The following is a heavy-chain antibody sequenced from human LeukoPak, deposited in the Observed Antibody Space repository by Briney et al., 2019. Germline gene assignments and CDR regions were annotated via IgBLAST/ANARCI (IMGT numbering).Heavy chain of an antibody. V-gene: IGHV3-11*05. CDR2: ISSSSSYT. CDR1: GFTFSDYY. D-gene: IGHD6-13*01. CDR3: TTDSSSWYCFDY. J-gene: IGHJ4*02. Sequence: GGSLRLSCAASGFTFSDYYMSWIRQAPGKGLEWVSYISSSSSYTNYTDSVKGRFTISRDNAKNSLYLQMNSLRAEDTAVYYCTTDSSSWYCFDYWGQGTLVTVSS.